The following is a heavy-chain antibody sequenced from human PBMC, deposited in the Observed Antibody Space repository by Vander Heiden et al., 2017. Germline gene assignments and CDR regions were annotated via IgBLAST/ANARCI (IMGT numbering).Heavy chain of an antibody. CDR2: IGTAGDT. V-gene: IGHV3-13*01. CDR3: ARGVNVWGSYRDDAFDI. D-gene: IGHD3-16*02. Sequence: EVQLVESGGGLVQPGGSLRLSCAASGFTFSSYDMHCVRQATGKGLEWVSAIGTAGDTYYPGSVKGRFTISRENAKNSLYLQMNSLRAGDTAVYYCARGVNVWGSYRDDAFDIWGQGTMVTVSS. J-gene: IGHJ3*02. CDR1: GFTFSSYD.